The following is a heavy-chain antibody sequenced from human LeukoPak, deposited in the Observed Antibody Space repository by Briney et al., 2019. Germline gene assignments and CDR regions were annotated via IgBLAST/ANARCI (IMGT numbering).Heavy chain of an antibody. CDR1: GGSISSSSYY. Sequence: SETLSLTCTVSGGSISSSSYYWGWIRQPPGQGLEWIGSIYYSGSTYYNPSLKSRVTISAEASRNQFSLRLNSVTAADTAVYYCARGGYGPGSPYRYWGQGTLVTVSS. V-gene: IGHV4-39*07. CDR3: ARGGYGPGSPYRY. CDR2: IYYSGST. J-gene: IGHJ4*02. D-gene: IGHD3-10*01.